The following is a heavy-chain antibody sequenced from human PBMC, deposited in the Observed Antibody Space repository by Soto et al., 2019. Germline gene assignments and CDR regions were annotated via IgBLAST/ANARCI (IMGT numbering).Heavy chain of an antibody. D-gene: IGHD6-13*01. Sequence: PGGSLRLSCASSGFTFSNYGMLWVRQAPGKGLEWVAVIWSDGSNKYYADSVKGRFTISRDNSKNTLFLQMDSLRVEDTAVYYCAKSAGKGGKAAPIDYWGQGTLVTAPQ. V-gene: IGHV3-33*06. CDR2: IWSDGSNK. J-gene: IGHJ4*02. CDR3: AKSAGKGGKAAPIDY. CDR1: GFTFSNYG.